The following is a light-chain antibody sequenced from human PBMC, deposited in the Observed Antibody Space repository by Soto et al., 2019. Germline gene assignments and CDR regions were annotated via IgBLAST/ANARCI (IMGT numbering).Light chain of an antibody. CDR3: QQYRGRPYT. CDR1: QSISPW. Sequence: DIKMTQSPSTLSAYVGERVTITCRASQSISPWLAWYQKKPGKAPNLLIYRASNLQTGVPSRFSGSGSGTEFTLTINSLQPDDFATYYCQQYRGRPYTFGQGTKLEIE. V-gene: IGKV1-5*03. J-gene: IGKJ2*01. CDR2: RAS.